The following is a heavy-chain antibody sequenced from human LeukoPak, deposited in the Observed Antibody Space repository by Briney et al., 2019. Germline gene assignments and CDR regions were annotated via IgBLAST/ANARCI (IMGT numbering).Heavy chain of an antibody. Sequence: GASVKVSCKASGYTFTTYDINWVRQATGQGLEWMGWMNPNSGNTGYAQKFQGRVTMTRNTSMSTAYMELSSLRSEDTAVYYCARANYYGSGKKDLDCWGQGTLVTVSS. V-gene: IGHV1-8*01. CDR1: GYTFTTYD. CDR3: ARANYYGSGKKDLDC. D-gene: IGHD3-10*01. CDR2: MNPNSGNT. J-gene: IGHJ4*02.